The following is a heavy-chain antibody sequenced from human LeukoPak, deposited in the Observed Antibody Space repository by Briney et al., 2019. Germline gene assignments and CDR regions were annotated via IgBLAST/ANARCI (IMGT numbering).Heavy chain of an antibody. D-gene: IGHD1-26*01. V-gene: IGHV4-59*08. CDR2: IYYSGST. Sequence: SETLSLICTVSGGSISSYYWSWIRQPPGKGLEWIGYIYYSGSTNYNPSLKSRVTISVDTSKNQFSLKLSSVTAADTAVYYCARSRLSGSYEIDYWGQGTLVTVSS. J-gene: IGHJ4*02. CDR3: ARSRLSGSYEIDY. CDR1: GGSISSYY.